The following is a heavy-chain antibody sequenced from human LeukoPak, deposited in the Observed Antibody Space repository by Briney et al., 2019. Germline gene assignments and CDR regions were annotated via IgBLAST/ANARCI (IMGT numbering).Heavy chain of an antibody. Sequence: GGSLRLSCAASGFTFSSYGMHWVRQAPGKGLEWVAVIWYDGSNKYHADSVKGRFTISRDNSKNTLYLQMNSLRAEDTAVYYCAREYGDYEDQSDYWGQGTLVTVSS. CDR2: IWYDGSNK. D-gene: IGHD4-17*01. V-gene: IGHV3-33*01. J-gene: IGHJ4*02. CDR3: AREYGDYEDQSDY. CDR1: GFTFSSYG.